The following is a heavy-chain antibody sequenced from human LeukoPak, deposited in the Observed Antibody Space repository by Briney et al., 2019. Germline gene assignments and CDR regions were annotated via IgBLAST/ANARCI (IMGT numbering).Heavy chain of an antibody. V-gene: IGHV4-59*01. CDR2: PHYSGGT. D-gene: IGHD5-12*01. CDR1: GGSISSNY. CDR3: ARDSNSGYDFDY. Sequence: SETLSLTCTVSGGSISSNYWSWIRQPPGRGLEWIGGYPHYSGGTNYNPSLKSRVTISVDTSKNQFSLKLSSVTAADTAVYYCARDSNSGYDFDYWGQGTLVTVSS. J-gene: IGHJ4*02.